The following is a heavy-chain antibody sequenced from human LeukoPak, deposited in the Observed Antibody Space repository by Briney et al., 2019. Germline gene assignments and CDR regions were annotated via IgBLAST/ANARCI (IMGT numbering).Heavy chain of an antibody. CDR3: ARVANDYSNPWYFDL. CDR1: GYSISSGYY. D-gene: IGHD4-11*01. V-gene: IGHV4-38-2*02. CDR2: IYHSGST. Sequence: SETLSLTCTVSGYSISSGYYWGWIRQPPGKGLEWIGCIYHSGSTYYNPSLKSRVTISVDTSKNQFSLKLSSVTAADTAVYYCARVANDYSNPWYFDLWGRGTLVTVSS. J-gene: IGHJ2*01.